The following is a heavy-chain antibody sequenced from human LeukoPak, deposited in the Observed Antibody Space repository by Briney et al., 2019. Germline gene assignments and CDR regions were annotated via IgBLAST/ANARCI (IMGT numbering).Heavy chain of an antibody. J-gene: IGHJ4*02. Sequence: GRSLRPSCAAAGFTFSNNWMSCARLAPGNWLEWVAHIKQEGSETYYVHCVRGPFTISRDNAKNSLYMQMNRPRTQHTAVYYCARDFWGAYRVDFFDYWGQGTLVSVSS. CDR3: ARDFWGAYRVDFFDY. CDR2: IKQEGSET. CDR1: GFTFSNNW. V-gene: IGHV3-7*01. D-gene: IGHD3-3*01.